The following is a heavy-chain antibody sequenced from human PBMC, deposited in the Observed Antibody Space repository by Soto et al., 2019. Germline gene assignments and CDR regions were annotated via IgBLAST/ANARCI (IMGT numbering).Heavy chain of an antibody. D-gene: IGHD4-17*01. Sequence: SETLSLTCTVSGGSLSSYYWIWIRQPPGKGLEWIGSIYNSGSTNYNPSLKSRVTISVDTSNKQFSLKLSSVTAADTAVYYCGRHYGYLDYVSIWSDPWGQGILVTVSS. V-gene: IGHV4-59*01. J-gene: IGHJ5*01. CDR1: GGSLSSYY. CDR2: IYNSGST. CDR3: GRHYGYLDYVSIWSDP.